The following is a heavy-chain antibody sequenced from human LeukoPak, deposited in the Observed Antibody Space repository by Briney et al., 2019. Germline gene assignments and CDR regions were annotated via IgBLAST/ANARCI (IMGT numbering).Heavy chain of an antibody. CDR3: ARRTGDFWSGYSTDY. V-gene: IGHV5-51*03. J-gene: IGHJ4*02. CDR2: IYPGDSDT. Sequence: GESLKISCKASGYSFTDYWIGWVRQKPGKGLEWMGIIYPGDSDTRYSPSFQGQVTISAYKSISIAYLQWSSLKAWDTAMYYCARRTGDFWSGYSTDYWGQGTLVTVSS. CDR1: GYSFTDYW. D-gene: IGHD3-3*01.